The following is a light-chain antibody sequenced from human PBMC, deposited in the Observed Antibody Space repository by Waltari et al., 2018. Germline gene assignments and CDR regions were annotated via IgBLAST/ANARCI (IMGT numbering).Light chain of an antibody. CDR3: QQFGGSPMYT. J-gene: IGKJ2*01. Sequence: EVVLTQSPGTLSLSPGERATLSCRASLIVANTYLVWYQQKFGPAPRLLIYATSSRATDIPERFTGSGSGTDFTLTIDMLEPGDSAVYYCQQFGGSPMYTFGQGTKLEV. V-gene: IGKV3-20*01. CDR2: ATS. CDR1: LIVANTY.